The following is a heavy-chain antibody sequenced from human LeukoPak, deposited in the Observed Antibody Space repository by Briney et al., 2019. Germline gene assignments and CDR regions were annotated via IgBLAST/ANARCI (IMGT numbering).Heavy chain of an antibody. D-gene: IGHD6-13*01. CDR2: IYHSGST. J-gene: IGHJ5*02. Sequence: SETLSLTCAVSGYSISSGYYWGRIRQPPGKGLEWIGSIYHSGSTYYKPSLKSRVTISVDTSKNQFSLKLSSVTAADTAVYYCARHPDGYSSSWYSSPWGQGTLVTVSS. CDR1: GYSISSGYY. V-gene: IGHV4-38-2*01. CDR3: ARHPDGYSSSWYSSP.